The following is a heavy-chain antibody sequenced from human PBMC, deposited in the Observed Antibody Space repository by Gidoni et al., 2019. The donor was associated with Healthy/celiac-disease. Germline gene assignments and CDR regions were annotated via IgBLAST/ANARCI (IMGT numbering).Heavy chain of an antibody. J-gene: IGHJ4*02. CDR2: ISWNSGSI. CDR3: AKGVGWERLGAYFDY. Sequence: EVQLVESGGGLVQPGRSLRLSCAASGFTFDAYAMHWVRQAPGKGLEWVSGISWNSGSIGYADSVKGRFTISRDNAKNSLYLQMNSLRAEDTALYYCAKGVGWERLGAYFDYWGQGTLVTVSS. V-gene: IGHV3-9*01. CDR1: GFTFDAYA. D-gene: IGHD1-26*01.